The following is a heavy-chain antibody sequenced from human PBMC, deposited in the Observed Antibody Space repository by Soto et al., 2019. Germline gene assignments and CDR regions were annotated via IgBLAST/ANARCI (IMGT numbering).Heavy chain of an antibody. J-gene: IGHJ5*02. Sequence: GGSLRLSCAASGFAFSSFAMSWVRQAPGKGLEWVSVISNGASNIYYADSAKGRFTISSDNSKNTLYLQMNSLGVDDTAIYYCAKWARSGVPSRYPFDLWGQGTLVTDSS. V-gene: IGHV3-23*01. CDR1: GFAFSSFA. D-gene: IGHD3-10*01. CDR2: ISNGASNI. CDR3: AKWARSGVPSRYPFDL.